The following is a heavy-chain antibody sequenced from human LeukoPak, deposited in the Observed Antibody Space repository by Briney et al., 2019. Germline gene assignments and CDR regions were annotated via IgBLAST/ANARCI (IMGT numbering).Heavy chain of an antibody. V-gene: IGHV3-53*01. D-gene: IGHD2-8*02. J-gene: IGHJ4*02. Sequence: GGSLRLSCAASGFIVSDDYISWVRQTPGKGLEWVSDIYSGGATFYADSVKGRFTISRDNSKSTVHLQMNSRRAEDTAVYYCASGGKYCTGGACYGDWGQGTLVTVSS. CDR1: GFIVSDDY. CDR2: IYSGGAT. CDR3: ASGGKYCTGGACYGD.